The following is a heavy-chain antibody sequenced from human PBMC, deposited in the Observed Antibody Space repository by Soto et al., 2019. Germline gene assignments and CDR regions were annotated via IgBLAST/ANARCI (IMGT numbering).Heavy chain of an antibody. V-gene: IGHV3-53*01. CDR3: ARGYDSSGYYPFDY. CDR1: GFTVSSNY. Sequence: GGSLRLSCAASGFTVSSNYMSWVRQAPGKGLEWVSVIYSGGSTYYADSVKGRFTISRDNSKNTLYLQMNGLRAEDTAVYYCARGYDSSGYYPFDYWGQGTLVTVSS. D-gene: IGHD3-22*01. CDR2: IYSGGST. J-gene: IGHJ4*02.